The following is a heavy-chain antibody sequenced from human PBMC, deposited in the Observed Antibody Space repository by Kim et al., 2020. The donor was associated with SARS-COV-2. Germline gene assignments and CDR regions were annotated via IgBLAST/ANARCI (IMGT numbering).Heavy chain of an antibody. Sequence: SLKSRVTISVDTSKNQFSLKLGSVTAADTAVYYWARGPRLWWAPEPGMDVWGQGTTVTVSS. V-gene: IGHV4-34*01. J-gene: IGHJ6*02. CDR3: ARGPRLWWAPEPGMDV. D-gene: IGHD2-21*01.